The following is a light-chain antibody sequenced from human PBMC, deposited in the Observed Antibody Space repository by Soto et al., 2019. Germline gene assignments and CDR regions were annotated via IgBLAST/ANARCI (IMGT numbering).Light chain of an antibody. J-gene: IGKJ1*01. V-gene: IGKV3-20*01. CDR3: QRYDTSPRT. CDR2: AAS. Sequence: ELVLTQSPGTMSLSPGERATLSCRASQIVSTTYLAWYQQKPGQAPRLLIYAASTRATAIPDRFSGSGSGTDFTLTISRLEPEDFAVYYCQRYDTSPRTFGQGTKVEIK. CDR1: QIVSTTY.